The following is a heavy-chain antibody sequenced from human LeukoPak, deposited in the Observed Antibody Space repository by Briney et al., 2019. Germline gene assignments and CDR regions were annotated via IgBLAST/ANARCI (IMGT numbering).Heavy chain of an antibody. Sequence: ASVKVSCKASGYTFTGYYMHWVRQAPGQGLEWMGWINPSSGGTNYAQKFQGRVTMTRDTSISTAYMELSRLRSDDTAVYYCARGPDIVVVVAATPGDYYGMDVWGQGTTVTVSS. D-gene: IGHD2-15*01. CDR2: INPSSGGT. CDR1: GYTFTGYY. V-gene: IGHV1-2*02. J-gene: IGHJ6*02. CDR3: ARGPDIVVVVAATPGDYYGMDV.